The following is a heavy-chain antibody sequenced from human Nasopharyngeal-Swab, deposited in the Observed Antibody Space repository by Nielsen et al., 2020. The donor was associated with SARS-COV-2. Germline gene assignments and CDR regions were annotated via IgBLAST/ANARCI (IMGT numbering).Heavy chain of an antibody. CDR2: ISAYNGNT. D-gene: IGHD1-1*01. Sequence: ASVKVPCKASGYTFTSYGIIWVRQAPGQGLEWMGWISAYNGNTNYAQKPQGRVTMTTDPSTSTAYMELRSLRSDDTAVYYCAGNGLIVPQNWFDPWGQGTLVTVSS. CDR1: GYTFTSYG. CDR3: AGNGLIVPQNWFDP. V-gene: IGHV1-18*04. J-gene: IGHJ5*02.